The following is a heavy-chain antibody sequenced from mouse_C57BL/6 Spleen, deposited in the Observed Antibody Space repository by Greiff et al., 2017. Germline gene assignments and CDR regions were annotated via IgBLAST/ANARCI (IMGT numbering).Heavy chain of an antibody. CDR3: ARGMDY. Sequence: QVQLQQSGAELVMPGASLKLSCKASGYTFTSYWMHWVKQRPGQGLEWIGEIDPSDSYTNYNQKFKGKSTLTVDKSSSTAYMQLSSLTSEDSAVYYCARGMDYWGQGTSVTVSS. J-gene: IGHJ4*01. CDR1: GYTFTSYW. V-gene: IGHV1-69*01. CDR2: IDPSDSYT.